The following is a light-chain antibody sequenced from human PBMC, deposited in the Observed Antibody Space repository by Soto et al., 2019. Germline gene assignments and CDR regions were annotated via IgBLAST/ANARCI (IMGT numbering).Light chain of an antibody. CDR1: SSNIGAGYD. V-gene: IGLV1-40*01. CDR3: QSYDSSLPYV. J-gene: IGLJ1*01. Sequence: QSVLTRAASVSGAHGQRVTITCTGSSSNIGAGYDVHWYQQLPGTAPKLLIYGNSNRPSGVPDRFSGSKSGTSASLAITGLQAEDEADYYCQSYDSSLPYVFGTGTKATVL. CDR2: GNS.